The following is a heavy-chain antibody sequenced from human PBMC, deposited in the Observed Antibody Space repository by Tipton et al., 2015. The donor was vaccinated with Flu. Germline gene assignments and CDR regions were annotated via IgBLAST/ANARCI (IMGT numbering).Heavy chain of an antibody. CDR3: ARDPSLGMPDYFDF. V-gene: IGHV4-38-2*02. CDR2: VSRTGST. CDR1: GDSISSDYY. J-gene: IGHJ4*02. D-gene: IGHD2-2*01. Sequence: TLSLTCAVSGDSISSDYYWGWIRQFPGKGLEWIGTVSRTGSTIYNPSLKSRVTISVDTSKNQFSLQLRSVTAADTAVYYCARDPSLGMPDYFDFWGPGTLVTASS.